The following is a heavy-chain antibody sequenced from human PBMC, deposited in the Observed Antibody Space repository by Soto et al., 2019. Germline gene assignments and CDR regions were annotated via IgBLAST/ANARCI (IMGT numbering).Heavy chain of an antibody. CDR1: GYTFTSYG. CDR2: ISAYNGNT. V-gene: IGHV1-18*01. J-gene: IGHJ4*02. CDR3: ARVELGYCSGGSCPRFDY. Sequence: GASVKVSCKASGYTFTSYGISWVRQAPGQGLEWMGWISAYNGNTNYAQKLQGRVTMTTDTSTSTAYMELRSLRSDDTAVYYCARVELGYCSGGSCPRFDYWGQGTLVTVSS. D-gene: IGHD2-15*01.